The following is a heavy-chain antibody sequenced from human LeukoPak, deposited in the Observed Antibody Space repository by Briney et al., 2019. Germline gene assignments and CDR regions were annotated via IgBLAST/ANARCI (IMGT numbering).Heavy chain of an antibody. J-gene: IGHJ4*02. CDR1: GFTFSSYA. V-gene: IGHV3-23*01. Sequence: GGSLRLSCEASGFTFSSYAMSWVRQAPGKGLEWVSTISGTGGSTYYADSVKGRFTISRDNSKSTLYLQMNSLRAEDTAVYYCAAGFYFGDYWGQGTLVTVSS. CDR2: ISGTGGST. CDR3: AAGFYFGDY. D-gene: IGHD3-3*01.